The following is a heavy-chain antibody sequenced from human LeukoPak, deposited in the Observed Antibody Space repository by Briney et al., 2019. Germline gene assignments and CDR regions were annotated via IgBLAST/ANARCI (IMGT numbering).Heavy chain of an antibody. CDR3: ARDSSLSGFLY. Sequence: GGSLRLSCAASGFTVSNSYMSWVRQAPGKGLEWVSLIYSGGRAYYTDSVKGRFTISRDDSKNTLYLQMNSLRAEDTAVYYCARDSSLSGFLYWGQGTLVTVSS. V-gene: IGHV3-53*01. J-gene: IGHJ4*02. D-gene: IGHD3-22*01. CDR1: GFTVSNSY. CDR2: IYSGGRA.